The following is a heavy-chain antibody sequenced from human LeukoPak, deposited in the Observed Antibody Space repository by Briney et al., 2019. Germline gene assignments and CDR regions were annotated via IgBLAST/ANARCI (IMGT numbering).Heavy chain of an antibody. Sequence: SETLSLTCTVSGGSISNYYWSWIRQPPGKGLEWIGYIYYSGSTNYNPSLKSRVTISVDTSKNQFSLRLSSVTAADTAVYYCARVSVVRGYFDYWGQGTLVTVSS. J-gene: IGHJ4*02. D-gene: IGHD3-10*01. CDR3: ARVSVVRGYFDY. CDR1: GGSISNYY. CDR2: IYYSGST. V-gene: IGHV4-59*01.